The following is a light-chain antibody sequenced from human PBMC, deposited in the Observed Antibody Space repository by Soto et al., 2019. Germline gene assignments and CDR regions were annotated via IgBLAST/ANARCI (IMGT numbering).Light chain of an antibody. V-gene: IGLV2-23*02. Sequence: QSVLTQPASVSGSPGQSITISCTGTSSDVGSYNLVSWYQQHPGKAPKVMIYEVSKRPSGVPNRFSGSKSGYTASLTISGLQAEDEADYYCCSYAGSSTYVFGTGTNVTVL. CDR1: SSDVGSYNL. CDR3: CSYAGSSTYV. CDR2: EVS. J-gene: IGLJ1*01.